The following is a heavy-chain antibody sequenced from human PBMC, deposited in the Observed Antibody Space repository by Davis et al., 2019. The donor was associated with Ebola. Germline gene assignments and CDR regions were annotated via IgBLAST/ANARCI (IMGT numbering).Heavy chain of an antibody. Sequence: ASVKVSCKASGYRFTSHGISWVRQAPGQRPEWMGWIGTYNGNTKYAQRFRGRLTMTIDTSTSKVFMELGSLRPDDTAVYYCVRDDYDAQFDIWGLGTMVTVSS. D-gene: IGHD4-17*01. J-gene: IGHJ3*02. CDR1: GYRFTSHG. V-gene: IGHV1-18*04. CDR2: IGTYNGNT. CDR3: VRDDYDAQFDI.